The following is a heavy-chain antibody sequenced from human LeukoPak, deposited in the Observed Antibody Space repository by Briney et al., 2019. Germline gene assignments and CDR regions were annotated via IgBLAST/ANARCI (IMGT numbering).Heavy chain of an antibody. CDR2: IYYSGST. CDR1: GGSISSYY. J-gene: IGHJ4*02. Sequence: SETLSLTCTVSGGSISSYYWNWIRQPPGKGLEWIGYIYYSGSTNYNPSLKSRVTISVDTSKNQFSLKLSSVTAADTAVYYCASHEDCSSTSCYGADYWGQGTLVTVSS. V-gene: IGHV4-59*01. D-gene: IGHD2-2*01. CDR3: ASHEDCSSTSCYGADY.